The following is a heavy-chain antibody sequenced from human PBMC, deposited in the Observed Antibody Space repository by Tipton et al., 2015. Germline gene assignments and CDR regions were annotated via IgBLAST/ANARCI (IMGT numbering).Heavy chain of an antibody. CDR1: GFSITSYT. CDR2: ISTSGGNT. V-gene: IGHV3-23*01. D-gene: IGHD5-18*01. J-gene: IGHJ4*02. Sequence: SLRLSCVASGFSITSYTIVWVRQAPGKGLEWVSAISTSGGNTYHADSVKGRFTISRDNSENTLYLQMNSLRAEDTAVYYCAKEITSYGYVGFDYWGQGTLVTVSS. CDR3: AKEITSYGYVGFDY.